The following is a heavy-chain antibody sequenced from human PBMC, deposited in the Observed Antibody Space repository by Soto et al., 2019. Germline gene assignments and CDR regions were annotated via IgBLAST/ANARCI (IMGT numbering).Heavy chain of an antibody. CDR2: IYYSGST. CDR1: GGSISSYY. J-gene: IGHJ4*02. Sequence: QVQLQESGPGLVKPSETLSLTCTVSGGSISSYYWSWIRQPPGKGLEWIGYIYYSGSTNYNPSLKSRVTISVDTSKNQFSLKLSSVTAAVTAVYYCARSTPNSSSWYDYWGQGTLVTVSS. D-gene: IGHD6-13*01. CDR3: ARSTPNSSSWYDY. V-gene: IGHV4-59*01.